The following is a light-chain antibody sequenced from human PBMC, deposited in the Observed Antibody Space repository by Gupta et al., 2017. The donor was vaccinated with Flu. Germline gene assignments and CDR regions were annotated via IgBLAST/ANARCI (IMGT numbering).Light chain of an antibody. Sequence: IRMTQSPSSFSASTGDRVTITCRASQGISSYLAWYQQKPGKAPKLLIYAASTLQSGVPSRFSGSGSGTDFTLTISCLQSEDFATYYCQQYDSYPRTFGQGTKVEIK. CDR2: AAS. V-gene: IGKV1-8*01. J-gene: IGKJ1*01. CDR3: QQYDSYPRT. CDR1: QGISSY.